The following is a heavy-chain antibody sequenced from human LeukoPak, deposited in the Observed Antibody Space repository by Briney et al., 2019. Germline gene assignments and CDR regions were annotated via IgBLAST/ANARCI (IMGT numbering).Heavy chain of an antibody. CDR2: ISGSGGST. Sequence: GGSLRLSCAASGFTFSSYAMSWVRQAPRRGLEWVSAISGSGGSTYYADSVKGRFTISRDNSKNTLYLQMNSLRAEDTAVYYCAKVGLVPAAVSGDYWGQGTLVTVSS. CDR3: AKVGLVPAAVSGDY. V-gene: IGHV3-23*01. CDR1: GFTFSSYA. D-gene: IGHD2-2*01. J-gene: IGHJ4*02.